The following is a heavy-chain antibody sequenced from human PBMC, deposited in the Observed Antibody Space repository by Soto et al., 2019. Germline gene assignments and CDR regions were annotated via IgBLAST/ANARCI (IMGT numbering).Heavy chain of an antibody. CDR1: GGSISSGGYS. CDR2: IYHSGST. V-gene: IGHV4-30-2*01. CDR3: ARGSVLVPAAIGNWFDP. D-gene: IGHD2-2*01. J-gene: IGHJ5*02. Sequence: PSETLSLTCAVSGGSISSGGYSWSWIRQPPGKGLEWIGYIYHSGSTYYNPSLKSRVTISVDRSKNQFSLKLSSVTAADTAVYYCARGSVLVPAAIGNWFDPWGQGTLVTVSS.